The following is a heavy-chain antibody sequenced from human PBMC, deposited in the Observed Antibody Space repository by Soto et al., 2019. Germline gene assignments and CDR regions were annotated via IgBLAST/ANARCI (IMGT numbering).Heavy chain of an antibody. CDR2: LYVGNGKT. V-gene: IGHV1-3*01. J-gene: IGHJ4*02. CDR1: GNTFTTYT. CDR3: ARDPAIDY. Sequence: GASVKVSCKASGNTFTTYTIHWVRQAPGQTLEWMGWLYVGNGKTKYSQKFQGRVTITRDTSASTVYMELSSLRSEDTAVYYCARDPAIDYWGQGTLVTVSS.